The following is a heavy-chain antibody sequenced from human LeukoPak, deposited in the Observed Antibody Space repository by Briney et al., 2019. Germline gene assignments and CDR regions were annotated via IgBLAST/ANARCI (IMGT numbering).Heavy chain of an antibody. CDR2: ISSSSKYI. D-gene: IGHD1-26*01. J-gene: IGHJ4*02. CDR3: AKVEGEWELLEPFDY. V-gene: IGHV3-21*04. Sequence: GGSLRLSCAASGFTISDYSVNWVRQAPGKGLEWVSSISSSSKYIYHADSVKGRFTISRDNAKNSLYLQMNSLRAEDTAVYYCAKVEGEWELLEPFDYWGQGTLVTVSS. CDR1: GFTISDYS.